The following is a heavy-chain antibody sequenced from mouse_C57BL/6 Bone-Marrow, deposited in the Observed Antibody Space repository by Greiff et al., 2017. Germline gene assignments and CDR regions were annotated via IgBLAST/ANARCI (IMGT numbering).Heavy chain of an antibody. CDR3: ARHDYYGSSRGFDY. D-gene: IGHD1-1*01. J-gene: IGHJ2*01. CDR1: GFTFSSYG. Sequence: EVMLVESGGDLVKPGGSLKLSCAASGFTFSSYGMSWVRQTPDKRLEWVATISSGGSYTYYPDSVKGRFTISRDNAKNTLYLQMSSRKSEDTAMYYCARHDYYGSSRGFDYWGQGTTLTVSS. CDR2: ISSGGSYT. V-gene: IGHV5-6*01.